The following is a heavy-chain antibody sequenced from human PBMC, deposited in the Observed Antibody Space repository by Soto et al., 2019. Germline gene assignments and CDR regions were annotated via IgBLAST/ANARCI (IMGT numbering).Heavy chain of an antibody. CDR3: ARDAGPGYSSGWYFDY. Sequence: GGSLRLSCAASGFTFSSYGMHWVRQAPGKGLEWVAVIWYDGSNKYYADSVKGRFTISRDNSKNTLYLQMNSLRAEDTAVYYCARDAGPGYSSGWYFDYWGKGTLVTVSS. CDR1: GFTFSSYG. D-gene: IGHD6-19*01. V-gene: IGHV3-33*01. CDR2: IWYDGSNK. J-gene: IGHJ4*02.